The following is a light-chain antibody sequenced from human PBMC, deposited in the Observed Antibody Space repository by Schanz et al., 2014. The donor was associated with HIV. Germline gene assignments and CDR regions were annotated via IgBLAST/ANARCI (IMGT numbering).Light chain of an antibody. V-gene: IGLV2-23*02. CDR2: EVT. Sequence: QSALTQPASVSGSPGQSITISCAGTSSDIGAWNLVSWFQPRPGEAPKIVIFEVTKRPSGISTRFSGSKSDNAASLTISGLQADDEGDYYCCSYAGASSQWVFGGGTKVTVL. J-gene: IGLJ2*01. CDR3: CSYAGASSQWV. CDR1: SSDIGAWNL.